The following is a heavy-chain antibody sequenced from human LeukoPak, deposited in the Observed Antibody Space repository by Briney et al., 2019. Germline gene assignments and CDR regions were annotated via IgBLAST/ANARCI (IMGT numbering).Heavy chain of an antibody. V-gene: IGHV1-69*13. CDR1: GGTFSSYA. CDR3: ARVPLSSGSATAPDAFDI. J-gene: IGHJ3*02. CDR2: ISPIFGTA. Sequence: SVKVSCKASGGTFSSYAIGCVRQAPGQGLEWMGGISPIFGTANYAQKFQGRVTITADESTSTAYMELSSLRSEDTAVYYCARVPLSSGSATAPDAFDIWGQGTMVTVSS. D-gene: IGHD3-10*01.